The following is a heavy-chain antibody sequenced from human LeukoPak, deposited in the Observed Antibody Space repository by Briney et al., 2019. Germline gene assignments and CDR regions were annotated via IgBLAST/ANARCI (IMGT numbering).Heavy chain of an antibody. J-gene: IGHJ4*02. CDR1: GFTFSSYG. CDR3: ARGSIAVAGLDY. Sequence: GGSLRLSCAASGFTFSSYGMHWVRQAPGKGLEWVAVIWYDGSNKYYADSVKGRFTISRDNSKNTLCLQMNSLRAEDTAVYYCARGSIAVAGLDYWGQGTLVTVSS. V-gene: IGHV3-33*01. D-gene: IGHD6-19*01. CDR2: IWYDGSNK.